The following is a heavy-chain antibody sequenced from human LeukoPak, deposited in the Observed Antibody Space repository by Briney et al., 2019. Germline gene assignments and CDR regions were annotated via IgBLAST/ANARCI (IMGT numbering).Heavy chain of an antibody. D-gene: IGHD4-23*01. J-gene: IGHJ4*02. Sequence: PSETLSLTCAVYGGSFSGYYWSWIRQPPGKGLEWIGEINHSGSTNYNPSLKSRVTISVDTSKNQFSLKLSSVTAADTAVYYCARGSVVTPISDYRGQGTLVTVSS. CDR3: ARGSVVTPISDY. V-gene: IGHV4-34*01. CDR1: GGSFSGYY. CDR2: INHSGST.